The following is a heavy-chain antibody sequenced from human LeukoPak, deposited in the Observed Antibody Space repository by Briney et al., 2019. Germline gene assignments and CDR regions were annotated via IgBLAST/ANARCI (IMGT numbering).Heavy chain of an antibody. J-gene: IGHJ4*02. CDR1: GGTFSSYA. Sequence: ASVKVSCKASGGTFSSYAISWVRQAPGQGLEWMGGIIPIFGTANYAQKFQGRVTITADESTSTANMELSSLRSEDTAVYYCARLFYYDSSGYPYYFDYWGQGTLVTVSS. D-gene: IGHD3-22*01. CDR3: ARLFYYDSSGYPYYFDY. CDR2: IIPIFGTA. V-gene: IGHV1-69*01.